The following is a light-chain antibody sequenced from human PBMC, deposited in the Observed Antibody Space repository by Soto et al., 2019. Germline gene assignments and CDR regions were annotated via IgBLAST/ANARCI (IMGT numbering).Light chain of an antibody. V-gene: IGKV3-15*01. J-gene: IGKJ1*01. Sequence: EILMTQSPATLSVSPGERATLSCRASQSVNSNLAWYQQKPGQAPRLLIHGASTRATGIPARFSGSGSGTDFTLTISSLQSEDFAVYYCQQYNNWPPWTFGRGTKVDIK. CDR2: GAS. CDR1: QSVNSN. CDR3: QQYNNWPPWT.